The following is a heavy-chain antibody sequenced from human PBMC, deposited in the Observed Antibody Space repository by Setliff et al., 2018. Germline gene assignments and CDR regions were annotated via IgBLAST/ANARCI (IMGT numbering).Heavy chain of an antibody. CDR2: INPNSGGT. CDR3: ARGLYDWFGCMDF. Sequence: ASVKVSCKASGYTFTGYFMHWVRQVPGQGLEWMGWINPNSGGTKYAQKFQARVTMTRDTSISTVYMELSSLRSDDTAVYYCARGLYDWFGCMDFWGLGTLDTVSS. J-gene: IGHJ4*02. CDR1: GYTFTGYF. V-gene: IGHV1-2*02. D-gene: IGHD3-9*01.